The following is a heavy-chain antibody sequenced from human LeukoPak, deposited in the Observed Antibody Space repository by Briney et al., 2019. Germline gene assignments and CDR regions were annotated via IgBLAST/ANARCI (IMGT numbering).Heavy chain of an antibody. D-gene: IGHD6-13*01. CDR1: GFTFSSYG. J-gene: IGHJ6*03. V-gene: IGHV3-23*01. Sequence: HPGGSLRLSCAASGFTFSSYGMSWVRQAPGKGLEWVSAISGSGGSTYYADSVKGRFTISRDNSKNTLYLQMNSLRAEDTAVYYCARVESSSWENYYYYYYMDVWGKGTTVTVSS. CDR2: ISGSGGST. CDR3: ARVESSSWENYYYYYYMDV.